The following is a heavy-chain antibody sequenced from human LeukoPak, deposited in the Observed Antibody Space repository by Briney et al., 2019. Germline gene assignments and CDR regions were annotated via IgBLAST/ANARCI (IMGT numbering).Heavy chain of an antibody. CDR3: ARDPDFWSGYYNFDY. V-gene: IGHV4-39*07. J-gene: IGHJ4*02. CDR2: ISYSGTT. Sequence: TSETLSLTCTVSGGSISSTSYYWGWIRQPPGKGLEWIGSISYSGTTYYNPSLKSRVTISVDTSKNQFSLKLNSVTAADTAVYYCARDPDFWSGYYNFDYWGQGTLVTVSS. CDR1: GGSISSTSYY. D-gene: IGHD3-3*01.